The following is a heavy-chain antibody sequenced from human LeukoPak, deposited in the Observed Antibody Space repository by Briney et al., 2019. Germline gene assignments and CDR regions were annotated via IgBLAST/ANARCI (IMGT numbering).Heavy chain of an antibody. D-gene: IGHD2-2*02. CDR1: GGSISSYY. V-gene: IGHV4-59*01. J-gene: IGHJ3*02. CDR2: IYYSGST. Sequence: SETLSLTCTVSGGSISSYYWSWIRQPPGKGLEWIGYIYYSGSTNYNPSLKSRVTISVDTSKNQLSLKLSSVTAADTAVYYCARGVVPAAIAFDIWGQGTMVTVSS. CDR3: ARGVVPAAIAFDI.